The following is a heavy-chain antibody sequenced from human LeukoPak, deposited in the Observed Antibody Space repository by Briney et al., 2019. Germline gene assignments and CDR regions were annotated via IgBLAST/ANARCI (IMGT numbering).Heavy chain of an antibody. Sequence: GGSLRLXCAASGFTFSSYGMHWVRQAPGKELEWVAFIRYDGSNKYYADSVKGRFTISRDNSKNTLYLQMNSLRAEDTAVYYCARPAGYSNSDNLDYWGQGTLVTVSS. CDR3: ARPAGYSNSDNLDY. J-gene: IGHJ4*02. CDR1: GFTFSSYG. V-gene: IGHV3-30*02. CDR2: IRYDGSNK. D-gene: IGHD4-11*01.